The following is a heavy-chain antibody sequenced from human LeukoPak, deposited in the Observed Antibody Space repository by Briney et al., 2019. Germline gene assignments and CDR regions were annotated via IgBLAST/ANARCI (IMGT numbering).Heavy chain of an antibody. V-gene: IGHV4-59*01. D-gene: IGHD4-11*01. CDR1: GGSIRSNY. CDR3: ARGGTASWSSVTWFDA. CDR2: VYQTGST. Sequence: SGTLSLTCSVSGGSIRSNYYNWIRQPPGMGLEWIGYVYQTGSTTYNPSLKSRVTISIDTSKNQFSLKLSSVTTADTAVYYCARGGTASWSSVTWFDAWGQGTLVTVSS. J-gene: IGHJ5*02.